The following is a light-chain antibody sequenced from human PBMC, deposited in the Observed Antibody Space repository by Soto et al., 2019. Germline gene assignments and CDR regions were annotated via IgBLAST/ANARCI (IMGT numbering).Light chain of an antibody. J-gene: IGLJ3*02. CDR2: EVT. Sequence: QSALTQPASVSGSPGQSITISCTGSSSDVGRYNYVSWYQHIPGKAPKLILFEVTNRPSGVSDRFSGSKSANTASLTISGLQPEDESDYYCSSYTSSRTWVFGGGTKLTVL. V-gene: IGLV2-14*01. CDR3: SSYTSSRTWV. CDR1: SSDVGRYNY.